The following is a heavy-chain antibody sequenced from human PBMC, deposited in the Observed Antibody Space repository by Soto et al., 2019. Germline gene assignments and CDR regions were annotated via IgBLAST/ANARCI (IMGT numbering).Heavy chain of an antibody. J-gene: IGHJ4*02. CDR2: ISSDGSNK. CDR1: GFTFSRYA. Sequence: GGSLRLSCAASGFTFSRYAMHWVRQAPGKGLEWVALISSDGSNKYYADSVKGRFTISRANSKSTLYLQMNSLRAEDTAVYDCAISGYNSGSLDYWGQGTRVTVSS. D-gene: IGHD6-19*01. CDR3: AISGYNSGSLDY. V-gene: IGHV3-30-3*01.